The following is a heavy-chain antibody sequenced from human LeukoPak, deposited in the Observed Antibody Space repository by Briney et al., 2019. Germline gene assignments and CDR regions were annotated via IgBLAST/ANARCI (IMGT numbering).Heavy chain of an antibody. Sequence: ASVKVSCKASGYTFTRYDINWVRQPTAQGLEWMGWMNPNSGNTGYAQKFQGRVTKTRNTSIRTAYMELSSLRSEDTAVYYCARSLSDDYYYYYGMDVWGQGTTVTVSS. CDR1: GYTFTRYD. J-gene: IGHJ6*02. V-gene: IGHV1-8*01. CDR2: MNPNSGNT. D-gene: IGHD2-21*02. CDR3: ARSLSDDYYYYYGMDV.